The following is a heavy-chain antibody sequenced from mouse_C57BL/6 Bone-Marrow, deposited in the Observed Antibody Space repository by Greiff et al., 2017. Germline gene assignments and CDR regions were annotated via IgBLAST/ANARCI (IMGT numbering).Heavy chain of an antibody. CDR1: GFNIKDDY. Sequence: VQLQQSGAELVRPGASVKLSCTASGFNIKDDYMHWVKQRPEQGLEWIGWIDPENGDTEYASKFQGKATITADTASNTAYLQLSSLTSEDTAVYYCATGVRGGFDYWGQGTTLTVSS. V-gene: IGHV14-4*01. CDR2: IDPENGDT. CDR3: ATGVRGGFDY. J-gene: IGHJ2*01. D-gene: IGHD5-1*01.